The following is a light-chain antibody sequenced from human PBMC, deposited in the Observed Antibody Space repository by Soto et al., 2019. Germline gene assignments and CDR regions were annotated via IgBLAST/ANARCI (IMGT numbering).Light chain of an antibody. CDR3: QQYGNLPLT. CDR2: RVS. V-gene: IGKV3-20*01. J-gene: IGKJ4*01. CDR1: QTITT. Sequence: EIVFTQSPGTLSFSPGERATLPCRASQTITTLAWYQRKPGQAPRLLIYRVSSRATGVPDRFSGSGSGTDYTLTISRLEPEDFAVYYCQQYGNLPLTFGGGTKVDIK.